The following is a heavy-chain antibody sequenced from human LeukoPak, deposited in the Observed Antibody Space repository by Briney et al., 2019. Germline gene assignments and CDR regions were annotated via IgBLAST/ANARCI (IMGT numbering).Heavy chain of an antibody. Sequence: GASVKVSCKASGYTFTGYYMHWVRQAPGQGLEWMGWINPNSGGTNYAQKFQGRVTMTRDTSISTAYMELSRLRSDDTAVYYCARDLSEVLGWPQNPLHFDYWGQGTLVTVSS. CDR3: ARDLSEVLGWPQNPLHFDY. D-gene: IGHD5-24*01. J-gene: IGHJ4*02. CDR1: GYTFTGYY. V-gene: IGHV1-2*02. CDR2: INPNSGGT.